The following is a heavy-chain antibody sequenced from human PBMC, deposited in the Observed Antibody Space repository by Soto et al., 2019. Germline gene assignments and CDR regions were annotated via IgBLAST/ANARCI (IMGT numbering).Heavy chain of an antibody. D-gene: IGHD6-13*01. Sequence: GGSLRLSCAASGFSFSTYGMHWVRQAPGKGLEWVAFISNDGSNKYYADSVKGRFTVSRDNSKNSLYLQMNSLRDDDTAVYYCARGSSNWAYYFDFSGQGTLVTVSS. CDR2: ISNDGSNK. V-gene: IGHV3-30*03. CDR3: ARGSSNWAYYFDF. J-gene: IGHJ4*02. CDR1: GFSFSTYG.